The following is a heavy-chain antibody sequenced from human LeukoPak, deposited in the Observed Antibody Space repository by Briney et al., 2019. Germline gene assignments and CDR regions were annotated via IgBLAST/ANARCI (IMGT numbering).Heavy chain of an antibody. J-gene: IGHJ4*02. Sequence: GGSLRLSCAASGFTFSSYAMSWVRQTPGKGLEWFSYISSGGGTIYYADSVKGRFTISRDNAKNSLYLQMNSLRAEDTAVYYCVRDLDYWGQGTLVTVSS. V-gene: IGHV3-48*03. CDR1: GFTFSSYA. CDR2: ISSGGGTI. CDR3: VRDLDY.